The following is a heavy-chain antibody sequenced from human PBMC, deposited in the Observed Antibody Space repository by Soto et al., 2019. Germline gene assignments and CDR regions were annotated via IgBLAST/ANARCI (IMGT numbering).Heavy chain of an antibody. V-gene: IGHV4-61*01. CDR1: VGSVSSGSYY. CDR2: IYYSGST. D-gene: IGHD3-10*01. CDR3: ARIKTTYYGSGSYSRYYYYGMDV. Sequence: LSLTFTVSVGSVSSGSYYWSWIRQPPGKGLEWIGYIYYSGSTNYNPSLKSRVTISVDTPKNQFSLKLSSVTAADTAVYYCARIKTTYYGSGSYSRYYYYGMDVWGAGTTVTV. J-gene: IGHJ6*02.